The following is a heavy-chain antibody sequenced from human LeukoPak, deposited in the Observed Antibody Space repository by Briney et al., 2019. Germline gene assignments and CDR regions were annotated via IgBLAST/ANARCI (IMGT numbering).Heavy chain of an antibody. J-gene: IGHJ3*01. Sequence: GGSLRLSCAASGFTFSSYGMHWVRQAPGKGLEWVAVISYDGSNKYYADSVKGRFTISIDNSKNTLYLQMNSLRAEDTAVYYCARGDRSGDAFDVWGQGTMVTVSS. CDR2: ISYDGSNK. CDR1: GFTFSSYG. V-gene: IGHV3-30*03. CDR3: ARGDRSGDAFDV.